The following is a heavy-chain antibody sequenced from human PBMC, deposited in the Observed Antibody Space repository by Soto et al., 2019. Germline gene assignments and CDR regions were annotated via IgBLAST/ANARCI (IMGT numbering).Heavy chain of an antibody. J-gene: IGHJ4*02. CDR2: IKQDGSEK. V-gene: IGHV3-7*04. CDR1: GFTFSSYW. CDR3: AKDQASGQGSFDS. Sequence: PGGSLRLSCAASGFTFSSYWMSWVRQAPGKGLEWVANIKQDGSEKYYVDSVKGRFTISRDNAKNSLYLQMNSLRADDTAVYYCAKDQASGQGSFDSWGQGTLVTVSS.